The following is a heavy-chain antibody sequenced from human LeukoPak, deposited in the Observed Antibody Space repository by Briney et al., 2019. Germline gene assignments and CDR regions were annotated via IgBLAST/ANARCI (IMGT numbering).Heavy chain of an antibody. CDR1: GGSISSGNYH. CDR3: ARRSTVLTANYEY. J-gene: IGHJ4*02. Sequence: SETLSLTCTVSGGSISSGNYHWIWIRQPAGKGLEWIGRIYSSGNTNYNPSLKSRVSISIDTSKNQFSLRLSSVTAADTALYYCARRSTVLTANYEYWGQGTLVTVSA. D-gene: IGHD4-23*01. CDR2: IYSSGNT. V-gene: IGHV4-61*02.